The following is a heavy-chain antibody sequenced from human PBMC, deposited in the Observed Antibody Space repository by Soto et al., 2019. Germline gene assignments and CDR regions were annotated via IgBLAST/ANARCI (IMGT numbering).Heavy chain of an antibody. CDR3: ARDRGGPYCGGDCFGFDP. D-gene: IGHD2-21*02. Sequence: QVQLQESGPGLVKPSQTLSLTCTVSGGSISSGGYYWSWIRQHPGKGLEWIGYIYYSGSTYYNPSLKSRVTISVDTSKHQFSLKLSSVTAADTAVYYCARDRGGPYCGGDCFGFDPWGQGTLVTVSS. J-gene: IGHJ5*02. V-gene: IGHV4-31*03. CDR1: GGSISSGGYY. CDR2: IYYSGST.